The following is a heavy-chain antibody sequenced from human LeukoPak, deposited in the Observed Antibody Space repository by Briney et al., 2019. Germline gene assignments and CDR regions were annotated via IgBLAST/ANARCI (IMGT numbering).Heavy chain of an antibody. D-gene: IGHD3-10*01. CDR3: ARDELV. CDR1: GLSFSSYW. Sequence: GGSLRLSCAASGLSFSSYWMSWVRQAPGKGLEWVANIKQDGSEKYYVDSVKGRFTISRDNAKNSLYLQMNSLRAEDTAVYYCARDELVWGKGTTVTISS. J-gene: IGHJ6*04. V-gene: IGHV3-7*01. CDR2: IKQDGSEK.